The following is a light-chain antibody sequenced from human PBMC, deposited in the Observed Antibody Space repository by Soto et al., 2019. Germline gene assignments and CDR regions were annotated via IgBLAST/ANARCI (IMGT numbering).Light chain of an antibody. Sequence: DIQMTQSPSSLSASVGDRVTITCRARQSISSYLNWYQQKPGKAPKLLIYAASSLQSGLPSRFSGSGSGTDFTLTSSSLQPEDFATYYCQQSYSTLTFGPGTKVDIK. J-gene: IGKJ3*01. CDR1: QSISSY. CDR3: QQSYSTLT. CDR2: AAS. V-gene: IGKV1-39*01.